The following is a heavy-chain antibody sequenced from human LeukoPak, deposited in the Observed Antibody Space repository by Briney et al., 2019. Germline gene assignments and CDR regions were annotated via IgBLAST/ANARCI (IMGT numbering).Heavy chain of an antibody. CDR1: GFTFGDYA. CDR3: TRDIGRLRGDAFDF. D-gene: IGHD2-15*01. J-gene: IGHJ3*01. CDR2: ISGNGRST. V-gene: IGHV3-64*01. Sequence: GGSLRLSCTASGFTFGDYATHWVRQAPGKGLEYVSGISGNGRSTFYGSSVKGRFTVSRDNSKDTLYLQMGSLRVEDMAVYYCTRDIGRLRGDAFDFWGQGTMVTVSS.